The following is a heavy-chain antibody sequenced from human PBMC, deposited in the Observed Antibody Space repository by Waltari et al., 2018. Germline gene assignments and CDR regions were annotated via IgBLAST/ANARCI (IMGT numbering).Heavy chain of an antibody. CDR1: GESISRYY. CDR2: FYNTGTT. J-gene: IGHJ4*02. D-gene: IGHD3-10*01. V-gene: IGHV4-4*07. Sequence: QVQLQESGPGLVKPSETLSLTCSVSGESISRYYWNWIRQSAGKGLEWIGRFYNTGTTHYNPSLKSRLTMSVDTSKNQFSLRLTSVTAADTAVYYCARGLGVIGAFDYWGQGALLIVSS. CDR3: ARGLGVIGAFDY.